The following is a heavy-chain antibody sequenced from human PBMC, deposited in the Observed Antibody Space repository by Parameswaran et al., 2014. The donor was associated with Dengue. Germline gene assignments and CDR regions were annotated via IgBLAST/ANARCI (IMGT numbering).Heavy chain of an antibody. J-gene: IGHJ6*02. D-gene: IGHD2-15*01. CDR3: ARAREWVVGPVYGMDV. V-gene: IGHV4-34*01. CDR2: INHSGST. Sequence: RWIRQPPGKGLEWIGEINHSGSTNYNPSLKSRVTISVDTSKNQFSLKLSSVTAADTAVYYCARAREWVVGPVYGMDVWGQGTTVTVSS.